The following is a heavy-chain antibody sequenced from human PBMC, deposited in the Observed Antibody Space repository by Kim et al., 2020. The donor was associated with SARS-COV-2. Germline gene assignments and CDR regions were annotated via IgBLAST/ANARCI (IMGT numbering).Heavy chain of an antibody. D-gene: IGHD1-1*01. CDR3: ATWKGANWFDF. J-gene: IGHJ4*02. CDR1: EYSFTRYC. CDR2: IYPTDSDT. Sequence: GASLQISCKISEYSFTRYCIGWVRQTPGKGLEWMGIIYPTDSDTRYSPSFQGQVTISADNSISTAYLQWSSLKASDTAMYYCATWKGANWFDFWGQGTLVTVSS. V-gene: IGHV5-51*01.